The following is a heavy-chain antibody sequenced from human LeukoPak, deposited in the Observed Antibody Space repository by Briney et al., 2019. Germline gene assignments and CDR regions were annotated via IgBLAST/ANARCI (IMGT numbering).Heavy chain of an antibody. V-gene: IGHV3-7*02. D-gene: IGHD1-26*01. Sequence: GGSLRLSCAASGFTFSSYWMTWVRQAPGKGLEWVANIKQDGSEKYYVDSVKGRFTISGDNAENSLYLQMNSLRAEDTAVYYCARMRGSYCFDSWGQGTLVTVSS. CDR1: GFTFSSYW. CDR3: ARMRGSYCFDS. CDR2: IKQDGSEK. J-gene: IGHJ4*02.